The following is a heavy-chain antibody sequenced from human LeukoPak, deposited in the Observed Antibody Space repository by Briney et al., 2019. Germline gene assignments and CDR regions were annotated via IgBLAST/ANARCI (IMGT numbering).Heavy chain of an antibody. D-gene: IGHD4-17*01. CDR1: GFTFDDYA. Sequence: PGRSLRLSCAASGFTFDDYAMHWVREAPGKGLEWVSGISWNSGSIGYADSVKGRFTISRDNAKNSLYLQMNSRRAEDTALYYCAKDTYYGDFTAFDYWGQGTLVTVSS. CDR3: AKDTYYGDFTAFDY. V-gene: IGHV3-9*01. CDR2: ISWNSGSI. J-gene: IGHJ4*02.